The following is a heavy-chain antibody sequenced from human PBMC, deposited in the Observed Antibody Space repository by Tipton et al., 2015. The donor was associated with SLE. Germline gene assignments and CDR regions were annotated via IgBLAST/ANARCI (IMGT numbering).Heavy chain of an antibody. Sequence: LRLSCTVSGGSISSYYWSWIRQPPGKGLEWIGYIYTSGSTNYNPSLKSRVTISVGTSKNQFSLKLSSVTAADTAVYYCASSRSGSSWYGYAFDIWGQGTMVTVSS. V-gene: IGHV4-4*08. CDR1: GGSISSYY. D-gene: IGHD6-13*01. CDR2: IYTSGST. J-gene: IGHJ3*02. CDR3: ASSRSGSSWYGYAFDI.